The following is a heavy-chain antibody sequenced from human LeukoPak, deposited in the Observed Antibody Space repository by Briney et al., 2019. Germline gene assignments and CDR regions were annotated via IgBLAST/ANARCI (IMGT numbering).Heavy chain of an antibody. V-gene: IGHV1-18*01. Sequence: ASVKVSCKASGYTFTSYGISWVRQAPGQGLEWMGWISAYNGNTNYAQKLQGRVTMTTDTSTSTAHMELRSLRSDDTAVYYCARDKLWVKRSAVVYFDYWGQGTLVTVSS. CDR1: GYTFTSYG. D-gene: IGHD2-21*01. CDR3: ARDKLWVKRSAVVYFDY. CDR2: ISAYNGNT. J-gene: IGHJ4*02.